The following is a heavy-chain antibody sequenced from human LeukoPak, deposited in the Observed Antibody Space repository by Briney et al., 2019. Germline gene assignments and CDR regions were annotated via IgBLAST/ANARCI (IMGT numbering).Heavy chain of an antibody. J-gene: IGHJ4*02. CDR3: ARDYRSNYYDSSGYEYYFDY. CDR2: IRYGGNNK. CDR1: GFTFSKHG. D-gene: IGHD3-22*01. V-gene: IGHV3-30*02. Sequence: GGSLRLSCAASGFTFSKHGMHWVRQAPGKGLEWVAFIRYGGNNKYYADSVKGRFTISRDNSKNTLYLQMNSLRAEDTAVYYCARDYRSNYYDSSGYEYYFDYWGQGTLVTVSS.